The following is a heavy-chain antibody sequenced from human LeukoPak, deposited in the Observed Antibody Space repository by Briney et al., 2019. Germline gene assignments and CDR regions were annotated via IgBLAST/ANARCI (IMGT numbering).Heavy chain of an antibody. Sequence: SETLSLTCTVSSDSISSSRYYWGWIRQPPGKGPEWIGSFYYSGNMYFNPSLKSRVSISVDTSKNEFSLKVTSVTAADTAIYYCARMPRKSGYSSSWPFDYWGHGTRVTVSS. CDR2: FYYSGNM. V-gene: IGHV4-39*01. J-gene: IGHJ4*01. CDR3: ARMPRKSGYSSSWPFDY. CDR1: SDSISSSRYY. D-gene: IGHD6-13*01.